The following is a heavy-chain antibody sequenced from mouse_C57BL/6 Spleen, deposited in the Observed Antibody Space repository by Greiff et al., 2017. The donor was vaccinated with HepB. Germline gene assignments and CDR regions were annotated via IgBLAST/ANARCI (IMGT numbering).Heavy chain of an antibody. CDR3: ARRKGIDLDY. CDR2: IDPSDSYT. Sequence: QVQLQQPGAELVMPGASVKLSCKASGYTFTSYWMHWVKQRPGQGLEWIGEIDPSDSYTNYNQKFKGKSTLTVDKSSSTAYMQLSSLTSEDSAVYYCARRKGIDLDYWGQGTTLTVSS. CDR1: GYTFTSYW. V-gene: IGHV1-69*01. J-gene: IGHJ2*01.